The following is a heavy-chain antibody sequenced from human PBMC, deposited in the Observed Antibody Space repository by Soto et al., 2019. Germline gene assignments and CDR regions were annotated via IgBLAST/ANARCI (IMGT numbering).Heavy chain of an antibody. CDR2: IVVGSGNT. J-gene: IGHJ3*02. D-gene: IGHD2-15*01. CDR3: AAELYRGGRCCWFDI. Sequence: ASVKVSCKTSGFTFSNSALQWVRQARGQRLEWMGWIVVGSGNTNYAQEFRERGTITGDMSTNTARMELISLTSEDTAVYYCAAELYRGGRCCWFDIWGRRTLLAFSS. V-gene: IGHV1-58*01. CDR1: GFTFSNSA.